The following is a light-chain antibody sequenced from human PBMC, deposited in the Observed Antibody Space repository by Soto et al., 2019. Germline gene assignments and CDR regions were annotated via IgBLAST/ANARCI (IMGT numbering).Light chain of an antibody. CDR2: DDR. J-gene: IGLJ1*01. V-gene: IGLV3-21*02. CDR3: QVWDSSSESNG. CDR1: NIGSKP. Sequence: SYELTQPPSVSVAPGQTAKITCRGDNIGSKPVHWFQQKPGQAPGLDVHDDRDRPSGMPERFSGSNSGNTASLTVSRVEAGDEADYYCQVWDSSSESNGFGNGTKVTVL.